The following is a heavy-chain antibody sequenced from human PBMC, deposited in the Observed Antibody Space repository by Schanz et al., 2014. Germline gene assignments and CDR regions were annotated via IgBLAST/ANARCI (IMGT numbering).Heavy chain of an antibody. CDR3: AKGSRSGSKVMDV. CDR1: GFSFSDYY. V-gene: IGHV3-11*01. CDR2: ISSGGTTT. D-gene: IGHD3-10*01. J-gene: IGHJ6*03. Sequence: VQLLESGGGLVQPGGSLRLSCAASGFSFSDYYMAWIRQAPGKGPEYVSYISSGGTTTYHSDSVKGRFTISRDSAKNSLYLQMNSLRPEDTALYYCAKGSRSGSKVMDVWGKGTTVTVSS.